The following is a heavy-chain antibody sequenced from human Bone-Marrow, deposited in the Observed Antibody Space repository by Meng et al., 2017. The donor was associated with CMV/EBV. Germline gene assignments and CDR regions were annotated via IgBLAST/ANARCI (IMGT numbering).Heavy chain of an antibody. CDR1: GGSFSGYY. CDR3: ARRYSSGWYDH. J-gene: IGHJ4*02. V-gene: IGHV4-34*01. D-gene: IGHD6-19*01. CDR2: INHSGST. Sequence: GSLRLSCAVYGGSFSGYYWSWIRQPPGKGLEWIGEINHSGSTNYNPSLKSRVTISVDTSKNQFSLKLSSVTAADTAVYYCARRYSSGWYDHCGQGTLVTVSS.